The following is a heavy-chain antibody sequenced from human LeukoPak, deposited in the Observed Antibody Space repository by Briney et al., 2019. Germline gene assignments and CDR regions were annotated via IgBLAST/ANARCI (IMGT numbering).Heavy chain of an antibody. CDR3: ARDQEYYYDSSGYYY. V-gene: IGHV3-23*01. J-gene: IGHJ4*02. Sequence: PGGSLRLSCAASGFTFSSYTMNWVRQAPGKGLEWVSAISGSGVGTYYADSVKGRFTISRDNSWNTLYLQMNSLRAEDTAVYYCARDQEYYYDSSGYYYWGQGTLVTVSS. D-gene: IGHD3-22*01. CDR2: ISGSGVGT. CDR1: GFTFSSYT.